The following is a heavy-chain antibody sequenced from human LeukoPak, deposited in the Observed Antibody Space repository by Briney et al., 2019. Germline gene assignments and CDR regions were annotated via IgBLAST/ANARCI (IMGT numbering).Heavy chain of an antibody. CDR2: IYYSGST. CDR1: GGSISSYY. D-gene: IGHD5-18*01. CDR3: ARRSYGQGHIDY. V-gene: IGHV4-59*12. Sequence: SETLSLTCTVSGGSISSYYWSWIRQPPGKGLEWIGYIYYSGSTNYNPSLKSRVTISVDTSKNQFSLKLSSVTAADTAVYYCARRSYGQGHIDYWGQGTLVTVSS. J-gene: IGHJ4*02.